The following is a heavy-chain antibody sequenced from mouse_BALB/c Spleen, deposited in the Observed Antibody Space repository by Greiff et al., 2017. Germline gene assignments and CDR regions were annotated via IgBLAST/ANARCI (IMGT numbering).Heavy chain of an antibody. Sequence: EVNVVESGGGLVQPGGSLRLSCATSGFTFSDFYMEWVRQPPGKRLEWIAASRNKANDYTTEYSASVKGRFIVSRDTSQSILYLQMNALRAEDTAIYYGARDIGITTDYAMDYWGQGTSVTVSS. CDR1: GFTFSDFY. D-gene: IGHD2-4*01. CDR2: SRNKANDYTT. CDR3: ARDIGITTDYAMDY. V-gene: IGHV7-1*02. J-gene: IGHJ4*01.